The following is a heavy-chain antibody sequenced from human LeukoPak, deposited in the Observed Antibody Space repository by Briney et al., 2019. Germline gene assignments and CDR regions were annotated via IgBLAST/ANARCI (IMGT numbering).Heavy chain of an antibody. D-gene: IGHD2-15*01. CDR3: ARDEVVGASFDY. J-gene: IGHJ4*02. V-gene: IGHV3-7*01. Sequence: PGGSLRLSCAVSEFTFSAAWMSWVRQAPGKGLEWVANIKQDGSEKYYVASVKGRFTISRDNAKNSLYLQMNSLRVEDTAVYYCARDEVVGASFDYWGQGTLVTVSS. CDR2: IKQDGSEK. CDR1: EFTFSAAW.